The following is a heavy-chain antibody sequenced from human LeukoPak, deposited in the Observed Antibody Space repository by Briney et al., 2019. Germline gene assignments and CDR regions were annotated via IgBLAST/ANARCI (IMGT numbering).Heavy chain of an antibody. CDR3: ARVRGYAGTEVDY. CDR1: GYTFTSYD. CDR2: MNPNSGNT. J-gene: IGHJ4*02. D-gene: IGHD3-10*01. V-gene: IGHV1-8*01. Sequence: ASVKVSCKASGYTFTSYDINWVRQATGQGLEWMGWMNPNSGNTGYAQKFQGRVTMTGNTSISTAYMELSSLRSEDTAVYYCARVRGYAGTEVDYWGQGTLVTVSS.